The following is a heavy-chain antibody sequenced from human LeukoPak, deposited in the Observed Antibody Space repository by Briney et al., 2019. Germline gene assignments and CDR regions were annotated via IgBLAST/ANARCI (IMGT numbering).Heavy chain of an antibody. J-gene: IGHJ4*02. V-gene: IGHV3-30*02. CDR2: IRYDGSNK. D-gene: IGHD3-10*01. CDR1: GFTFRSYG. CDR3: AKSSTYGSGSSYFDY. Sequence: PGGSLRLSCAASGFTFRSYGMHWVREAPGKGLEWVAFIRYDGSNKYYADSVKGRFTISRDNSKNTLYLQMNSLRAEDTAVYYCAKSSTYGSGSSYFDYWGQGTLVTVSS.